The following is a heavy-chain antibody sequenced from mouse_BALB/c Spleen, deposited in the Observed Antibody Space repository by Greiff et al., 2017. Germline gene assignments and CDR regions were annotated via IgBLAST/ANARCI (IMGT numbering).Heavy chain of an antibody. J-gene: IGHJ1*01. Sequence: QVQLKESGAELARPGASVKLSCKASGYTFTSYWMQWVKQRPGQGLEWIGAIYPGDGDTRYTQKFKGKATLTADKSSSTAYMQLSSLASEDSAVYYCARWSPDVRYFDVWGAGTTVTVSS. CDR3: ARWSPDVRYFDV. CDR1: GYTFTSYW. V-gene: IGHV1-87*01. D-gene: IGHD2-3*01. CDR2: IYPGDGDT.